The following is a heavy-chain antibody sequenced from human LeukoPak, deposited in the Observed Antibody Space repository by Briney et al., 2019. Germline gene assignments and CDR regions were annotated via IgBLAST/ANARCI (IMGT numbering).Heavy chain of an antibody. V-gene: IGHV1-18*01. Sequence: ASVKVSCKASGYTFTSYGISWVRQAPGQGLECMGWISAYNGNTNYAQKLQGRVTMTTDTSTSTAYMELRSLRSDDTAVYYCARARGFGVVITPPDGYWGQGTLDTVSS. D-gene: IGHD3-3*01. CDR3: ARARGFGVVITPPDGY. J-gene: IGHJ4*02. CDR1: GYTFTSYG. CDR2: ISAYNGNT.